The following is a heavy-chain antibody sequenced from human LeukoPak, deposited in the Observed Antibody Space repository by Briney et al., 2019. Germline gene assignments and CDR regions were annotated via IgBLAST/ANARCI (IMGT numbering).Heavy chain of an antibody. CDR3: TYDFFTY. J-gene: IGHJ4*02. CDR2: IKEDGSEK. V-gene: IGHV3-7*01. CDR1: GFTFSTYW. Sequence: GGSLRLSCAASGFTFSTYWMSWVRQAPGKGLEWVANIKEDGSEKYYVDSVKGRFTISRDNAKNSLYLQTNNLRAEDTAVYYCTYDFFTYWGQGTLVTVSS. D-gene: IGHD3-3*01.